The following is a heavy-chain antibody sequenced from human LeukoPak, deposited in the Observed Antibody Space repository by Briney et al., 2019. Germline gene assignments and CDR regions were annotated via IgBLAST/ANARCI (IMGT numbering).Heavy chain of an antibody. Sequence: GRSLRLSCAASGFTFSSYAMSWVRQAPGKGLEWVSAISGSGGSTYYADSVKGRFTISRDNSKNTLYLQMNSLRAEDTAVYYCAKLAGVGYDFWSGYNDYWGQGTLVTVSS. D-gene: IGHD3-3*01. CDR1: GFTFSSYA. CDR2: ISGSGGST. CDR3: AKLAGVGYDFWSGYNDY. J-gene: IGHJ4*02. V-gene: IGHV3-23*01.